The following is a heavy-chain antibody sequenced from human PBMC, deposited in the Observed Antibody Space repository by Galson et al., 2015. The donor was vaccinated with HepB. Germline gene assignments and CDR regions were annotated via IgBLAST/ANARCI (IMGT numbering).Heavy chain of an antibody. D-gene: IGHD3-22*01. V-gene: IGHV3-30*18. Sequence: SLRLSCAASGFTFNSYGMHWVRQAPGKGLEWVAVISYDGSNKYYADSVKGRFTISRDDSKNTLYLQMNSLRAEDTAVYYCAKVVIWYDSSGYTDYWGQGTPVTVSS. CDR3: AKVVIWYDSSGYTDY. J-gene: IGHJ4*02. CDR2: ISYDGSNK. CDR1: GFTFNSYG.